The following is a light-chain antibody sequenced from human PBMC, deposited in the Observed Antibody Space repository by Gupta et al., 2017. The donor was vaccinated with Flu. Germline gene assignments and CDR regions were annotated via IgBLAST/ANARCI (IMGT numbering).Light chain of an antibody. Sequence: DIQMTQSPSTLSASVGDRVTITCRASQSISSWLAWYQQKPGKAPKLLIYKASSLESGDPLRFSGSGSGTEFTLTISNLQPDDFATYYCQQYNSYSWTFGQGTKVEIK. CDR2: KAS. J-gene: IGKJ1*01. CDR3: QQYNSYSWT. CDR1: QSISSW. V-gene: IGKV1-5*03.